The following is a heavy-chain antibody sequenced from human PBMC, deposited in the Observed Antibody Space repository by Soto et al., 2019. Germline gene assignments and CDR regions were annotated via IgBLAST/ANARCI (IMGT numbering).Heavy chain of an antibody. CDR3: AKDKERGGYDSDFDS. Sequence: VQLVESGGALVQPGGSLRLSCAASGFTFGTYGMGWVRQAPGKGLEWVSTITGGNTYYAASVKGRFTISRDNSKNTLYLQMSSLRAEDTALYYCAKDKERGGYDSDFDSWGQGTLVTVSS. CDR1: GFTFGTYG. CDR2: ITGGNT. V-gene: IGHV3-23*04. D-gene: IGHD3-3*01. J-gene: IGHJ4*02.